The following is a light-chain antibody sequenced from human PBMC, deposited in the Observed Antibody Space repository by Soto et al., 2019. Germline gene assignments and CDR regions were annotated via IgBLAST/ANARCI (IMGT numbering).Light chain of an antibody. J-gene: IGLJ1*01. Sequence: QSALAQPASVSGSPGQSITISCTGTSSDVGGYNYVSWYQQHPGKAPKLMIYEVSNRPSGVSNRFSGSKSGNTASLTISGLQAEDEADYYCSSYTSSSTLEVFGTGTKATV. CDR2: EVS. CDR1: SSDVGGYNY. CDR3: SSYTSSSTLEV. V-gene: IGLV2-14*01.